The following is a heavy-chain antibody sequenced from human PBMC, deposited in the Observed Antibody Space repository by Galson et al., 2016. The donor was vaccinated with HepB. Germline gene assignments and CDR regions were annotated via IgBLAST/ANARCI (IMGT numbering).Heavy chain of an antibody. CDR3: ARDGPPSNGQLVWEY. D-gene: IGHD6-6*01. CDR1: GFTFSHYS. CDR2: ISSSSSYI. V-gene: IGHV3-21*01. Sequence: SLRLSCATSGFTFSHYSMNWVRQAPGKGLEWVSSISSSSSYIYYADSVKGRFTISRDNTENSLSLQMNSLRAEDTAVYYCARDGPPSNGQLVWEYWGQGTLVTVSS. J-gene: IGHJ4*02.